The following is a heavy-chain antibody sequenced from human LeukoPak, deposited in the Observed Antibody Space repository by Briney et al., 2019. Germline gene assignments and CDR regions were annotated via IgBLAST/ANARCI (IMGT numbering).Heavy chain of an antibody. CDR2: FSGSGGRT. Sequence: HPGGSLRLSCAASGFTFSTYAMSWFRQAPGKGLDWVSTFSGSGGRTLYADPVKGRFVISRDNSKNTLYLQMNSLRAEDTAVYYCAKVTSSYNYFDYWGQGAPVTVSS. CDR1: GFTFSTYA. J-gene: IGHJ4*02. V-gene: IGHV3-23*01. CDR3: AKVTSSYNYFDY. D-gene: IGHD2-2*01.